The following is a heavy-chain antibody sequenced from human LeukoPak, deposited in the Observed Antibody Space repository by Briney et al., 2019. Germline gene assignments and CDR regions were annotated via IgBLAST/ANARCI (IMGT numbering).Heavy chain of an antibody. CDR1: DDAFSSYY. CDR2: ISYIGTT. D-gene: IGHD4-17*01. Sequence: SETLSLTCAVSDDAFSSYYWTWIRQPPGKGLEWIGDISYIGTTNYNPSLKSRVTLSIDTSKNQFSLKLRSVTAADTAVYYCARDLVTVTKGFDIWGQGTMVSVSS. V-gene: IGHV4-59*01. J-gene: IGHJ3*02. CDR3: ARDLVTVTKGFDI.